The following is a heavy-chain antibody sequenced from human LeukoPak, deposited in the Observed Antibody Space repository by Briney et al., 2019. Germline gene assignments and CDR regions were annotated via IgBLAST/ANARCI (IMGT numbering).Heavy chain of an antibody. CDR1: GGSISSSNYY. V-gene: IGHV4-39*07. CDR3: ARLSLVRYYYDSSGYYWFDY. D-gene: IGHD3-22*01. Sequence: SETLSLTCTVSGGSISSSNYYWGWIRQPPGKGLEWIGSIYYSGNTYYNPSLKSRVTISVDTSKNQFSLKLSSVTAADTAMYYWARLSLVRYYYDSSGYYWFDYWGQGTLVTVSS. CDR2: IYYSGNT. J-gene: IGHJ4*02.